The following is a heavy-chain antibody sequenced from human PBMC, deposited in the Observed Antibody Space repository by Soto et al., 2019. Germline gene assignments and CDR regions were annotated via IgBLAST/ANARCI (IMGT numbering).Heavy chain of an antibody. CDR1: GYTLTSYG. D-gene: IGHD1-1*01. CDR3: ARDSGIGTPFDY. V-gene: IGHV1-18*01. J-gene: IGHJ4*02. Sequence: QVQLVQSGGEVKKPGASVKVSCKASGYTLTSYGISWVRQAPGQGLEWMGWISANNDNANYEQNLQGRVVMNTDTSTSTAYMELRSLRSDDTAVYYCARDSGIGTPFDYWGQGTLVTVSS. CDR2: ISANNDNA.